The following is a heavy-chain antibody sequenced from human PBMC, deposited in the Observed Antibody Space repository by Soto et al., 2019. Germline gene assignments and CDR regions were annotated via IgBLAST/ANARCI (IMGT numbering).Heavy chain of an antibody. CDR1: GYTFTGYY. CDR3: ARVQGPLGWFDP. D-gene: IGHD1-26*01. J-gene: IGHJ5*02. Sequence: ASVKVSCKDSGYTFTGYYMHWVRQAPGQGLEWMGWINPNSGGTNYAQKFQGRVTMTRDTSISTAYMELSRLRSDDTAVYYCARVQGPLGWFDPWGQGTLVTVSS. V-gene: IGHV1-2*02. CDR2: INPNSGGT.